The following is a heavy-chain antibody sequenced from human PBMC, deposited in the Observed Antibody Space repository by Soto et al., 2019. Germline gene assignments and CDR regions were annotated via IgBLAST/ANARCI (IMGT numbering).Heavy chain of an antibody. CDR3: ARETGYSSGYFYFDF. V-gene: IGHV4-61*01. D-gene: IGHD6-19*01. Sequence: SETLSLTCTVSGASVSSGRFYWSWIRQPPGKGLEWIGYIYYYSGYTTYNPSLKSRVTISVDTSKNQFSLKLSSVTAADTAVYYCARETGYSSGYFYFDFWGQGTLVTVSS. CDR1: GASVSSGRFY. CDR2: IYYYSGYT. J-gene: IGHJ4*02.